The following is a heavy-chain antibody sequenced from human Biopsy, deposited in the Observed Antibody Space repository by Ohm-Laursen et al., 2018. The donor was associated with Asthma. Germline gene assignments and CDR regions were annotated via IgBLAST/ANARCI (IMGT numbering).Heavy chain of an antibody. CDR1: GFSFGDYW. CDR3: ARTFHFWSPYHAYHFQL. Sequence: SLRLSCTASGFSFGDYWMSWVRQVPGKALEWVANINHDGTERNHVDSLKGRFTISRDNSKNSLYLQMKSLRAEDTAVYYCARTFHFWSPYHAYHFQLWGQGTLVTVSS. D-gene: IGHD3-3*02. V-gene: IGHV3-7*01. J-gene: IGHJ1*01. CDR2: INHDGTER.